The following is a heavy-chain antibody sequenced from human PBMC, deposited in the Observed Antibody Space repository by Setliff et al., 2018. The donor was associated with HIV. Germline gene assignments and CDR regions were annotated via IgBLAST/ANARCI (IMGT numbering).Heavy chain of an antibody. CDR1: GYTFTDYG. CDR3: ARGKTWLRFLDY. D-gene: IGHD5-12*01. V-gene: IGHV1-18*01. CDR2: ISAYNGYT. Sequence: GASVKVSCKASGYTFTDYGISWVRQAPGQGLEWMGWISAYNGYTNYAQNVQGRVTVTMDTSTSTAYMELRSLKSDDTAVYYCARGKTWLRFLDYWGQGTLVTVSS. J-gene: IGHJ4*02.